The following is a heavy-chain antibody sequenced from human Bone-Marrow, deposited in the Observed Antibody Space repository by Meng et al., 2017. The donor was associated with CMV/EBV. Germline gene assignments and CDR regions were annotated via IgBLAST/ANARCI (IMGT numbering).Heavy chain of an antibody. CDR2: IDNNDGRST. D-gene: IGHD1-26*01. CDR3: ARGVAESLGWEMGY. V-gene: IGHV3-74*01. Sequence: VLLVEFGRICVQPGCSLRPSCRVSGFTVRTDWVHWVRQLSGKGLEWVSRIDNNDGRSTSYADSVRGRFTISRDNAKNTLYLQMDSLRVEDTAVYYCARGVAESLGWEMGYWGQGTLVTVSS. J-gene: IGHJ4*02. CDR1: GFTVRTDW.